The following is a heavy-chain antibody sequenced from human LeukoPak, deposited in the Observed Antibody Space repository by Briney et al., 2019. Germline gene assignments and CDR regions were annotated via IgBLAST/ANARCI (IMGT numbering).Heavy chain of an antibody. D-gene: IGHD6-19*01. J-gene: IGHJ4*02. CDR2: IYYSGST. Sequence: SETLSLTCTVSGGSISSSSYYWGWIRQPPGKGREWIVSIYYSGSTYYNPSLKSRVTISVDTSKNQFSLKLSSGTAADTAVYYCARGGLAVSGEFDYWGEGSLVAVSS. CDR1: GGSISSSSYY. CDR3: ARGGLAVSGEFDY. V-gene: IGHV4-39*01.